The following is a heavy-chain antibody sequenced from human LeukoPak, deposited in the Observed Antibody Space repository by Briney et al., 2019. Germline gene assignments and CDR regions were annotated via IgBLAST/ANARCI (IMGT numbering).Heavy chain of an antibody. Sequence: ASVKVSCKASGYTFTGYYMHWVRQAPGQGLKWMGWINPNSGGTNYAQKFQGRVTMTRDTSISTAYMELSRLRSDDTAVYYCASQELLTAYYYGMDVWSQGTTVTVSS. D-gene: IGHD1-7*01. CDR1: GYTFTGYY. V-gene: IGHV1-2*02. CDR3: ASQELLTAYYYGMDV. CDR2: INPNSGGT. J-gene: IGHJ6*02.